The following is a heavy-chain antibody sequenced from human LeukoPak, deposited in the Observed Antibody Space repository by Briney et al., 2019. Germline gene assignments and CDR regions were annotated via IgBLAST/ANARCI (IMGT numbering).Heavy chain of an antibody. D-gene: IGHD3-22*01. J-gene: IGHJ6*03. Sequence: GGSLRLSCAASGFNFNNYNMNWVRQAPGKGLEGVVFIRSKAYGGTTEYAASVKGRFTISRDDSKSIAYLQMNSLKTEDTAVYYCTGEIVGREDYYYYYYMDVWGKGTTVTISS. V-gene: IGHV3-49*04. CDR2: IRSKAYGGTT. CDR3: TGEIVGREDYYYYYYMDV. CDR1: GFNFNNYN.